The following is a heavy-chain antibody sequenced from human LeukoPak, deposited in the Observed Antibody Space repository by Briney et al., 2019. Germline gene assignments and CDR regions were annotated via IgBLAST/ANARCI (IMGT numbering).Heavy chain of an antibody. CDR2: ISWNSGSI. Sequence: GGSLRLSCAASGFTFDDYAMHWVRQAPGKGLEWVSGISWNSGSIGYADSVKGRFTISRDNAKNSLYLQMNSLRAEDTALYYCAKGLAGVVTAIDYWGQGTLVTVSS. V-gene: IGHV3-9*01. J-gene: IGHJ4*02. CDR1: GFTFDDYA. D-gene: IGHD2-21*02. CDR3: AKGLAGVVTAIDY.